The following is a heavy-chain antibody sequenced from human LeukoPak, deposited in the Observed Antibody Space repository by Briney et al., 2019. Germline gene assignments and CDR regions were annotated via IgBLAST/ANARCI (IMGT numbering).Heavy chain of an antibody. V-gene: IGHV1-24*01. CDR1: GYTLTEFY. Sequence: ASVKVSCKVSGYTLTEFYMHWVRQAPGKGLEWMGIIDPEDGETIYAQKFQGRVTMTEDTSTDTAYMELSSLRSEDTAVYYCARDALPYSSSWYVYFDYWGQGTLVTVSS. CDR3: ARDALPYSSSWYVYFDY. D-gene: IGHD6-13*01. CDR2: IDPEDGET. J-gene: IGHJ4*02.